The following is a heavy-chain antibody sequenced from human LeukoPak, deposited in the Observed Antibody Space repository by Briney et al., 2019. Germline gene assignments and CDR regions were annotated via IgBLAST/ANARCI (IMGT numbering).Heavy chain of an antibody. J-gene: IGHJ6*02. Sequence: SETLSLTCTVYGDSISRGSDYWNWIRQPPGKGLEWIGYIYYTGKTYYNTSLKRRLIISVDTSQNQFSLKLKSVTAADTAVYYCARVDTTMVPDVWGQGTTVTVSS. CDR2: IYYTGKT. CDR1: GDSISRGSDY. D-gene: IGHD5-18*01. CDR3: ARVDTTMVPDV. V-gene: IGHV4-30-4*01.